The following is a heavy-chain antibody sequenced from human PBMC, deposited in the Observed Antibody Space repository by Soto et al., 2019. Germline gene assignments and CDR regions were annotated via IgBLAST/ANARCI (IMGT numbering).Heavy chain of an antibody. CDR2: IKSKTDGGTT. J-gene: IGHJ4*02. V-gene: IGHV3-15*07. D-gene: IGHD1-20*01. Sequence: EVQLVESGGGLVKPGGSLRLSCAASGFTFSNAWMNWVRQAPGKGLEWVGRIKSKTDGGTTDYAAPVKGRFTISRDESKNTLYLQMNSLKTEDTAVYYCTTDPGSRYNIRKARFDYWGQGTLVTVSS. CDR3: TTDPGSRYNIRKARFDY. CDR1: GFTFSNAW.